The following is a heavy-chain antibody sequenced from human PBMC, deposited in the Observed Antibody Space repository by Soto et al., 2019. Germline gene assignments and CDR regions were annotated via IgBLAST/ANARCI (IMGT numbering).Heavy chain of an antibody. Sequence: SETLSLTCTVSGGSISSGGYYWSWIRQHPGKGLEWIGYIYYSGSTYYNPSLKSRVTISVDTSKNQFSLKLSSVTAADTAVYYCAGGYDFWSGYGYWGQGTLVTVSS. CDR3: AGGYDFWSGYGY. CDR2: IYYSGST. J-gene: IGHJ4*02. D-gene: IGHD3-3*01. CDR1: GGSISSGGYY. V-gene: IGHV4-31*03.